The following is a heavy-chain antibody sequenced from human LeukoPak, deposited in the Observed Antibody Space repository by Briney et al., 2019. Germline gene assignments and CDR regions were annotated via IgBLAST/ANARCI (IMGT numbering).Heavy chain of an antibody. CDR1: GFTFSSYA. Sequence: PGGSLRLSCAASGFTFSSYAMSWVRQAPGKGLEWVSAISGSGGSTYYADSVKGRFTISRDNAKNSLYLQMNSLRAEDTAVYYCARGEDSSGYHFDYWGQGTLVTVSS. J-gene: IGHJ4*02. CDR3: ARGEDSSGYHFDY. V-gene: IGHV3-23*01. CDR2: ISGSGGST. D-gene: IGHD3-22*01.